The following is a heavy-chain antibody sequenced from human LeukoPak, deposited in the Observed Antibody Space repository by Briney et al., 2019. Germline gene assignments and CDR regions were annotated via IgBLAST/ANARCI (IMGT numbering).Heavy chain of an antibody. CDR2: IKEDGSEQ. D-gene: IGHD3-22*01. CDR3: AREGYYDSSGTLEYYFDY. J-gene: IGHJ4*02. CDR1: GFIFNNYW. Sequence: HPGRSLRLSCEASGFIFNNYWMSWVRQTPGEGLEWVANIKEDGSEQYYVDSVKGRFTISRDNAKNSLYLQMNSLRAEDTAVYYCAREGYYDSSGTLEYYFDYWGQGTLVTVSS. V-gene: IGHV3-7*03.